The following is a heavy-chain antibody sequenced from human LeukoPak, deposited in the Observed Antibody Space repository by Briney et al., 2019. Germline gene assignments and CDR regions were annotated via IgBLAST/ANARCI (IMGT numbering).Heavy chain of an antibody. CDR2: ITASSGGT. D-gene: IGHD3-22*01. V-gene: IGHV3-23*01. Sequence: PGGSLRLSCAASGFPFSSYAMGWVRQAPRKGLEWVSGITASSGGTYYADSVKGRFTISRDNSKNTLYLQINSLRAEDTAIYYCAKIRFYYGSSFDYWYFDLWGRGTLVTVSS. CDR3: AKIRFYYGSSFDYWYFDL. CDR1: GFPFSSYA. J-gene: IGHJ2*01.